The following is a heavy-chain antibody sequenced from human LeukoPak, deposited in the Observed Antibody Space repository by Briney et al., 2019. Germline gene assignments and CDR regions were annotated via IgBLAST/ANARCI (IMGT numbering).Heavy chain of an antibody. Sequence: GGSLRLSCAASGFTFSDYSMRWIRQAPGKGLEWVSSISRSGSTKYYADSVKGRFTISRDNAKNSLFLQMNSLRAEDTAVYYCARVLRYCSGGNCYSGGLGYMDVWGKGTTVTISS. CDR1: GFTFSDYS. D-gene: IGHD2-15*01. CDR3: ARVLRYCSGGNCYSGGLGYMDV. V-gene: IGHV3-11*01. CDR2: ISRSGSTK. J-gene: IGHJ6*03.